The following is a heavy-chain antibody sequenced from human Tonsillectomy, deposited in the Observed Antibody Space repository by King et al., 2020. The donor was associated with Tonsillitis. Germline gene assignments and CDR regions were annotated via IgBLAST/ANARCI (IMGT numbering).Heavy chain of an antibody. Sequence: QLQESGPGLVKPSETLSLTCTVSGGSISSSYWSWIRQPPGKGLEWIGYSYYTGNTNYNPSLKSRVTVSVDTSRNQFSLKLSSVTAADTAVYYCARHVVTTGSKDYFDYWGQGTLVTVSS. V-gene: IGHV4-59*08. J-gene: IGHJ4*02. CDR2: SYYTGNT. CDR3: ARHVVTTGSKDYFDY. D-gene: IGHD1-14*01. CDR1: GGSISSSY.